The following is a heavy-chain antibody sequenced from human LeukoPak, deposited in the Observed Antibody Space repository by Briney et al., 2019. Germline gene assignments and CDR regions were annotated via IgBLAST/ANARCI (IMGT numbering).Heavy chain of an antibody. J-gene: IGHJ4*02. Sequence: PGRSLRLSCAASGFSFSTYAMTWLRQAPGKGLEWVSTTTDSGGSTHYADAVKGRFTMSRDNSKNTLYLQLNSLRDEDTAVYYCARDVSMDIGGSDCWGPGTLVTVSS. CDR2: TTDSGGST. V-gene: IGHV3-23*01. CDR1: GFSFSTYA. CDR3: ARDVSMDIGGSDC. D-gene: IGHD2-2*03.